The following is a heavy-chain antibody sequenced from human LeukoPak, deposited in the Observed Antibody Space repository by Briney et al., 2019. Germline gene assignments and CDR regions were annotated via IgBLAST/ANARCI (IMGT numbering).Heavy chain of an antibody. J-gene: IGHJ6*02. D-gene: IGHD2-15*01. Sequence: GASVKVSCKASGGTFSSYAISWVRQAPGRGLEWMGGIIPIFGTANYAQKFQGRVTITADESTSTAYMELSSLRSEDTAAYYCARGFFGASVANGMDVWGQGTTVTVSS. CDR2: IIPIFGTA. CDR3: ARGFFGASVANGMDV. CDR1: GGTFSSYA. V-gene: IGHV1-69*13.